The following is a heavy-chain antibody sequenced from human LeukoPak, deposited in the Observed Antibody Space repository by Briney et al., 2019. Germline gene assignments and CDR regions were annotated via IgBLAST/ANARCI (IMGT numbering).Heavy chain of an antibody. CDR1: GFTVSSNY. Sequence: GGSLRLSCAASGFTVSSNYMSWVRQAPGKGLEWVSVIYSGGSTYYADSVKGRFTISRDNSKNTLYLQMNSLRAEDTAVYYCARGPPYYYGSPAYYFDYWGQGTLVTVSS. D-gene: IGHD3-10*01. CDR3: ARGPPYYYGSPAYYFDY. J-gene: IGHJ4*02. CDR2: IYSGGST. V-gene: IGHV3-53*01.